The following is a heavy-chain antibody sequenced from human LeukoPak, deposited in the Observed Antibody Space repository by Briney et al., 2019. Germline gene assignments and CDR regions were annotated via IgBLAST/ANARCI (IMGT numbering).Heavy chain of an antibody. CDR2: IYYSGST. J-gene: IGHJ6*02. V-gene: IGHV4-31*03. CDR3: ARGRRDLYYYYGMDV. CDR1: GGSISSGGYY. Sequence: SETLSLTCTVSGGSISSGGYYWSWIRQHPGKGLEWIGYIYYSGSTYYNPSLKSRVTISVDTSKNQFSLKLSSVTAADTAVYYCARGRRDLYYYYGMDVWGQGTTVTVSS.